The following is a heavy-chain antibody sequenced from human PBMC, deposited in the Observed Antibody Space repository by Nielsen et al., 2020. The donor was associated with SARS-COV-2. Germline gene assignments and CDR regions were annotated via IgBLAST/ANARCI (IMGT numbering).Heavy chain of an antibody. V-gene: IGHV4-4*02. Sequence: WIRQPPGKGLEWIGEIYHSGSTNYNPSLKSRVTISVDKSKNQFSLKLSSVTAADTAVYYCAGDAGSGSYYNLRGMNWFDPWGQGTLVTVSS. CDR2: IYHSGST. J-gene: IGHJ5*02. CDR3: AGDAGSGSYYNLRGMNWFDP. D-gene: IGHD3-10*01.